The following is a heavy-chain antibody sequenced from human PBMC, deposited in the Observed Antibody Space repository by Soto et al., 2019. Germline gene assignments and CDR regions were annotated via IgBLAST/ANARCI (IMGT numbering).Heavy chain of an antibody. CDR1: GGSISSYY. CDR2: IYYSGST. V-gene: IGHV4-59*08. J-gene: IGHJ6*02. CDR3: ARQKYYYYGMDA. Sequence: QVQLQESGPGLVKPSETLSLTCTVSGGSISSYYWSWIRQPPGKGLEWIGYIYYSGSTNYNPSLKSRVTISVDTSKNQFSLKLSSVTAADTAVYYCARQKYYYYGMDAWGQGTTVTVSS.